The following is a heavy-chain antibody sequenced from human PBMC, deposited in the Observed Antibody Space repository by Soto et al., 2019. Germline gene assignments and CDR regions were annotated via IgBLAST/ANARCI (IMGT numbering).Heavy chain of an antibody. CDR3: ARVYTPEEKCRRLSLCFYFDY. Sequence: QVQLQQWGAGLLKPSETLSLTCAVYGGSFSGYYWSWIRQPPGKGLEWIGEINHSGSTNYNPSLKSRVTISVDTSKNQFSLKLSSVTAADTAVYYCARVYTPEEKCRRLSLCFYFDYWGQGTLVTVSS. D-gene: IGHD3-16*02. CDR2: INHSGST. V-gene: IGHV4-34*01. J-gene: IGHJ4*02. CDR1: GGSFSGYY.